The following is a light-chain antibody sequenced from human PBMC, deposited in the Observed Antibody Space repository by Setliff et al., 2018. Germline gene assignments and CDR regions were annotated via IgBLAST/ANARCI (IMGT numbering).Light chain of an antibody. V-gene: IGLV2-14*01. J-gene: IGLJ1*01. CDR1: SSDIGAYDH. CDR3: SSYTSTNTDV. CDR2: DVS. Sequence: QSVLTQPASVSGSPGQSIIISCTGTSSDIGAYDHVFWYRQYPGKAPQLMIYDVSNRASGVSDRFSASKSGNTASLTISGLQPEDEADYYCSSYTSTNTDVSGSGTKVTVL.